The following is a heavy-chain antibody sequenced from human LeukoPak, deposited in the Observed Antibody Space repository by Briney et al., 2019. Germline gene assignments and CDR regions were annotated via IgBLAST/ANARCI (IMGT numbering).Heavy chain of an antibody. D-gene: IGHD6-13*01. CDR1: GYTFTSYD. CDR2: MNPNSGNT. V-gene: IGHV1-8*01. J-gene: IGHJ4*02. CDR3: ASQTRANTQQLVVN. Sequence: ASVKVSCKASGYTFTSYDINWVRQATGQGLEWMGWMNPNSGNTGYAQKFQGRVTMTRNTSISTAYMELSSLGSEDTAVYYCASQTRANTQQLVVNWGQGTLVTVSS.